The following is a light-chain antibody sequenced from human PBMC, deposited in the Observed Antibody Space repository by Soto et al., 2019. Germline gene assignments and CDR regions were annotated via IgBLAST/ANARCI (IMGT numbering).Light chain of an antibody. CDR2: GAS. Sequence: DVQLTQSPSSLPASVGDRVTITCRASQDINGLLAWYQQKPGKVPSLLIYGASVLQSGVPSRFSGSVSGTDFTLTISGLQPEDVATYYCQKYNSAPWTFGQGTKVELK. J-gene: IGKJ1*01. CDR1: QDINGL. V-gene: IGKV1-27*01. CDR3: QKYNSAPWT.